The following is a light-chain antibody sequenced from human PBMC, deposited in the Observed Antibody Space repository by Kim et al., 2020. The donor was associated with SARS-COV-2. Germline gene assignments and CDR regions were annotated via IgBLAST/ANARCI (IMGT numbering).Light chain of an antibody. Sequence: QSALTKPASVSGSPGQSITISCTGTSSDVGAYNHVSWYQQHPGKAPKLMIYDVSNRPSAVSNRFSGSKSGNTASLTISGLQAEDEADYYCSSYTTSSTVIFGGGTQLTVL. CDR1: SSDVGAYNH. V-gene: IGLV2-14*03. J-gene: IGLJ2*01. CDR2: DVS. CDR3: SSYTTSSTVI.